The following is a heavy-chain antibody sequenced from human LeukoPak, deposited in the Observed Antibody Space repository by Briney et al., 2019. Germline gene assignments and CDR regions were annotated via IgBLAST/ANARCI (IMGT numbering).Heavy chain of an antibody. CDR2: IIPILGIA. J-gene: IGHJ5*02. CDR3: ARDIGESPYSRDWFDP. V-gene: IGHV1-69*04. D-gene: IGHD3-10*01. Sequence: SVKVSCKASGGTFSSYAISWVRQAPGQGLEWMGRIIPILGIANYAQKFQGRVTITVDKFTSTAYMELSSLRSEDTAVYYCARDIGESPYSRDWFDPWGQGTLVTVSS. CDR1: GGTFSSYA.